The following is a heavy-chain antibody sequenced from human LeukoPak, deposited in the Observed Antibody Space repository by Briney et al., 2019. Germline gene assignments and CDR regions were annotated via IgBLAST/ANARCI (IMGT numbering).Heavy chain of an antibody. Sequence: GGSLRLSCAASGFTFSSYSMNWVRQAPGKGLEWVSYISSSSSTIYYADSVKGRFTISRDNAKNSLYLQMNSLRAEDTAVYYCARRGALAELSFSYYFDYWGQGTLVTVSS. CDR1: GFTFSSYS. CDR2: ISSSSSTI. V-gene: IGHV3-48*01. J-gene: IGHJ4*02. D-gene: IGHD3-16*02. CDR3: ARRGALAELSFSYYFDY.